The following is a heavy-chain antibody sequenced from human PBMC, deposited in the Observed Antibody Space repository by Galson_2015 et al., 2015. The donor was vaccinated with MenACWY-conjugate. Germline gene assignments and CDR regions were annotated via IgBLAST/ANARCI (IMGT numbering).Heavy chain of an antibody. CDR2: INSDGRST. V-gene: IGHV3-74*01. CDR3: ARLGGNSTTTSLFAS. Sequence: SLRLSCAASGFTFSTYWMHWVRQAPGKGLVWVSRINSDGRSTSYADSVKGRFTISRDNAKNTLYLQMNSLRAEDTAVYYCARLGGNSTTTSLFASCVQGTLLTVS. CDR1: GFTFSTYW. J-gene: IGHJ4*02. D-gene: IGHD1-1*01.